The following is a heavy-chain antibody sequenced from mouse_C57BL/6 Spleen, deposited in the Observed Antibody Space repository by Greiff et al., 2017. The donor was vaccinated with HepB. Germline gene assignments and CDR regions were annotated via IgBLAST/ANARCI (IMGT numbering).Heavy chain of an antibody. CDR2: INPYNCDT. Sequence: VQLQQSGPELVKPGDSVKISCKASGYSFTGYFMNWVMQSHGKSLEWIGRINPYNCDTFYNQKFKGKATLTVDKSSSTAHMELRSLTSEDSAVYYCARFHYDYDGFAYWGQGTLVTVSA. D-gene: IGHD2-4*01. CDR1: GYSFTGYF. J-gene: IGHJ3*01. V-gene: IGHV1-20*01. CDR3: ARFHYDYDGFAY.